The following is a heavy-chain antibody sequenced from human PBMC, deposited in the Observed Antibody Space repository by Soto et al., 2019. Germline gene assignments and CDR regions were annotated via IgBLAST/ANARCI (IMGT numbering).Heavy chain of an antibody. V-gene: IGHV3-74*01. CDR1: GFSFSSYS. CDR3: ARDQATVTTVSDFDY. Sequence: GGSLRLSCAASGFSFSSYSMHWVRQAPREGLVWVSRINSDGSKMVYADSVKGRFTISRDNAKNTLYLEMSGLGAEDTAVYYCARDQATVTTVSDFDYWGKGTLVTGSS. D-gene: IGHD4-4*01. CDR2: INSDGSKM. J-gene: IGHJ4*02.